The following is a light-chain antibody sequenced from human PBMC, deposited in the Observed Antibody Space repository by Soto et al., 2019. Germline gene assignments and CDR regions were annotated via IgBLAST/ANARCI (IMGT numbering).Light chain of an antibody. J-gene: IGKJ1*01. V-gene: IGKV1-9*01. CDR1: QAISSN. CDR3: QKLNAYPPWT. CDR2: GAS. Sequence: QLTQSPSSLSASVGDRVTITCRASQAISSNLAWYQQKPGRAPKLLIFGASTLQSGVPSRFSGSGSWTDFTLTISSLQPEDFATYFCQKLNAYPPWTFGQGTKVEIK.